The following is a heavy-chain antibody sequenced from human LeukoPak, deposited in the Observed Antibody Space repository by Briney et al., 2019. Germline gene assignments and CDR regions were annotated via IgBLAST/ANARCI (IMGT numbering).Heavy chain of an antibody. J-gene: IGHJ4*02. D-gene: IGHD1-26*01. V-gene: IGHV4-4*07. CDR3: ARQGYTASYYFLDF. Sequence: SSETLSLTCAVSGDFFRSYWWGWVRQPAGKGLEWIGRIYATGSTQFNPSLKSRLTMSMDTSTNQFSLKLTSVTAADTAVYFCARQGYTASYYFLDFWSQGTLVTVSS. CDR1: GDFFRSYW. CDR2: IYATGST.